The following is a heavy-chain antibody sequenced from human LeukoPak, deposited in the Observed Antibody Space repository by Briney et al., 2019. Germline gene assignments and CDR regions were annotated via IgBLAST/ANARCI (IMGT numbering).Heavy chain of an antibody. CDR1: GGSISSYY. CDR3: ARGGSYSGYFDY. Sequence: SETLSLTCTVSGGSISSYYWSWIRQPPGKGLEWIGYIYYSGSTNYNPSLKSRVTMSVDTSKNQFSLKLSSVTAADTAVYYCARGGSYSGYFDYWGQGTLVTVSS. D-gene: IGHD1-26*01. CDR2: IYYSGST. V-gene: IGHV4-59*12. J-gene: IGHJ4*02.